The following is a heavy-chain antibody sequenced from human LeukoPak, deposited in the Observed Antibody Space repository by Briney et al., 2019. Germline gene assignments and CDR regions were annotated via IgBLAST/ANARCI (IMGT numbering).Heavy chain of an antibody. CDR2: VYFSGST. Sequence: SETLSLTCTVSGGSINGFYWNWIRQSPGKGLEWIGHVYFSGSTNHNPSLNSRVSISVDTSKNQFSLKMTSVTAADTAVYYCARGEALRQNYGLDVWGQGTTVTVS. CDR3: ARGEALRQNYGLDV. CDR1: GGSINGFY. V-gene: IGHV4-59*01. D-gene: IGHD2/OR15-2a*01. J-gene: IGHJ6*02.